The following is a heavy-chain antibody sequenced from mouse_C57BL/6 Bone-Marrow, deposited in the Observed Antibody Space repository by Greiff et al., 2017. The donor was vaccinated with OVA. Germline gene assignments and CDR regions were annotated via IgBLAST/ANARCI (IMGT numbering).Heavy chain of an antibody. J-gene: IGHJ1*03. CDR2: INPNNGGT. D-gene: IGHD2-2*01. Sequence: EVQLMESGPELVKPGASVKISCKASGYTFTDYYMNWVKQSHGQSLEWIGDINPNNGGTSYNQKFKGKATLTVDKSSSTAYMELRSLTSEDSAVYYGARRYGYDGKGWYFDVWGTGTTVTVSS. CDR1: GYTFTDYY. CDR3: ARRYGYDGKGWYFDV. V-gene: IGHV1-26*01.